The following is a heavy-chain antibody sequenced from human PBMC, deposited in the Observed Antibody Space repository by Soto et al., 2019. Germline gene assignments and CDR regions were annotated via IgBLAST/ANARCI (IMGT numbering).Heavy chain of an antibody. J-gene: IGHJ3*01. D-gene: IGHD2-2*01. CDR3: ARGVVPAARWVAFDF. V-gene: IGHV1-3*01. Sequence: QVQLVQSGAEVKKPGASVKVSCKASGYTFTNYAIHWVRQAPGQRLEWMGWTNAGNANTKYSKKFLGRVTITRDTSASTAYMELCSLTSEDTAVYFCARGVVPAARWVAFDFWGQGTMVTVSS. CDR1: GYTFTNYA. CDR2: TNAGNANT.